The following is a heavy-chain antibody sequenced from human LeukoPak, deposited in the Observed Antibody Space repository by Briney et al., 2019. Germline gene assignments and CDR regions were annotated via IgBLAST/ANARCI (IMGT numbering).Heavy chain of an antibody. Sequence: PSETLSLTCTVSGGSISSYYWSWIRQPPGKGLEWIGYIYYSGSTNYNPSLKSRVTISVGTSKNQFSLKLSSVTAADTAVYYCARESRYCSSTSCYAGIRFDYWGQGTLVTVSS. CDR1: GGSISSYY. V-gene: IGHV4-59*01. CDR3: ARESRYCSSTSCYAGIRFDY. D-gene: IGHD2-2*01. J-gene: IGHJ4*02. CDR2: IYYSGST.